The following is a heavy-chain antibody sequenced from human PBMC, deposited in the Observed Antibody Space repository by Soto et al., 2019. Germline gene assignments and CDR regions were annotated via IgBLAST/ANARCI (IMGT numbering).Heavy chain of an antibody. CDR1: GFTFSNYA. Sequence: EVQLLEAGGGLVQPGRSLRLSSAASGFTFSNYAMSWVRQAPGQGLDWVSAISGSGGTTYYADSVKGRFTISRDNSKNTLFLQMNSLTAEDAAVYYCAKFFVDTGSNIGWPWSFHYWCQGTLVTVSS. CDR2: ISGSGGTT. V-gene: IGHV3-23*01. CDR3: AKFFVDTGSNIGWPWSFHY. D-gene: IGHD6-19*01. J-gene: IGHJ4*02.